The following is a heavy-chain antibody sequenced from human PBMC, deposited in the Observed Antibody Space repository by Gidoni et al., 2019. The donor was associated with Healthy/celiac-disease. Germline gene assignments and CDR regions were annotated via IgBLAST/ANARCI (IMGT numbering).Heavy chain of an antibody. J-gene: IGHJ4*02. CDR1: GFTFSSYA. V-gene: IGHV3-23*01. D-gene: IGHD2-15*01. CDR2: ISGSGGST. Sequence: EVQLLESGGGLVQPGGSLRLSCAASGFTFSSYAMSWVRQAPGKGLEWVSAISGSGGSTYYADSVKGRLTISRDNSKNTLYLQMNSLRAEDTAVYYCAKSSYCSGGSCYSVDYWGQGTLVTVSS. CDR3: AKSSYCSGGSCYSVDY.